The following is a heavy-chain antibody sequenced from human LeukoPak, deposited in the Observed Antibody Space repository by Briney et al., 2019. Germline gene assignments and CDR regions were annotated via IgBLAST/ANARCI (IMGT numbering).Heavy chain of an antibody. CDR2: INTNTGNP. D-gene: IGHD2-2*01. CDR3: AREMRYCSSTSCPNYYYYGMDV. Sequence: ASVKVSCTASGYTFTSYAMNWVRQAPGQGLEWMGWINTNTGNPTYAQGFTGRFVFSLDTSVSTAYLQISSLKAEDTAVYYCAREMRYCSSTSCPNYYYYGMDVWGQGTTVTVSS. CDR1: GYTFTSYA. J-gene: IGHJ6*02. V-gene: IGHV7-4-1*02.